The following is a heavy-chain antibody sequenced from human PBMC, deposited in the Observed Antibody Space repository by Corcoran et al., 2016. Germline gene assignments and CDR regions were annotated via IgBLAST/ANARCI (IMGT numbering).Heavy chain of an antibody. D-gene: IGHD3-16*01. Sequence: EVQLVESGGGLVQPGGSLILSCLASGFSFSSYWMSWVRHVPGTGLQWVANINRDGSGKYYVDSVKGRFTISRDSANNLLYLQMSFLRDEDTAVYYCARDPEGGAFDVWGQGTTVTVSS. CDR2: INRDGSGK. J-gene: IGHJ3*01. V-gene: IGHV3-7*03. CDR3: ARDPEGGAFDV. CDR1: GFSFSSYW.